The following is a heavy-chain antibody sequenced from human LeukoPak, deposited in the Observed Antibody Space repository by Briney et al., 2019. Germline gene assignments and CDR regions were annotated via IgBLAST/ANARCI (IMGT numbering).Heavy chain of an antibody. Sequence: TGGSLRLSCAAFGFSFSSYGMSWVRQAPGKGLEWVSALTSSGGSTYYADSVKGRFTISRDNSRHTMYLQMNSLRADDTAVYFCAKDDLYGKFDYWGQGTLVTVSS. CDR3: AKDDLYGKFDY. V-gene: IGHV3-23*01. J-gene: IGHJ4*02. CDR2: LTSSGGST. CDR1: GFSFSSYG. D-gene: IGHD4-17*01.